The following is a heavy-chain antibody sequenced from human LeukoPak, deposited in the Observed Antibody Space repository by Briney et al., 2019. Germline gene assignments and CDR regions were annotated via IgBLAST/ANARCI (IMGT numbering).Heavy chain of an antibody. CDR3: ARDYYGSGSPLVD. D-gene: IGHD3-10*01. Sequence: GGSLRLSCAASGFTFSSDAMHWVRQAPGKGLEWVAVISYDGSNKYYADSVKGRFTISRDNSKNTLYLQMNSLRAEDTAVYYCARDYYGSGSPLVDWGQGTLVTVSS. V-gene: IGHV3-30*04. CDR2: ISYDGSNK. J-gene: IGHJ4*02. CDR1: GFTFSSDA.